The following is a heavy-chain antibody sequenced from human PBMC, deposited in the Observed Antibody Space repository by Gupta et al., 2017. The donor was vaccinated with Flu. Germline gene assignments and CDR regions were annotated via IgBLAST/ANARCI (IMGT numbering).Heavy chain of an antibody. V-gene: IGHV3-21*01. J-gene: IGHJ5*02. D-gene: IGHD2-8*01. Sequence: EVQLVESGGGLVKPGGSLRLSCAASGFTFSSCSMNWVRQAPGKGLEWVSSISSISRYIYYADSVKGRFTISRDNAKNSLYLQMNSLRAEETAVYYCARGGRCTNGVCYTEGGTQFDPWGQGTLVTVSS. CDR2: ISSISRYI. CDR3: ARGGRCTNGVCYTEGGTQFDP. CDR1: GFTFSSCS.